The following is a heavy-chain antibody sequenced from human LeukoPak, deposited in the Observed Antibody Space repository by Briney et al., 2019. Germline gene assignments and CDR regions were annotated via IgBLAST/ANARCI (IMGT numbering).Heavy chain of an antibody. V-gene: IGHV3-23*01. J-gene: IGHJ4*02. CDR1: GFTFSSYA. CDR3: AKSLWSGYYKGFDY. D-gene: IGHD3-3*01. Sequence: QPGGSLRLSCAASGFTFSSYAMSWVRQAPGKGLEWVSAISGSGGSTYYADSVKGRFTISRDNSENTLYLQMNSLRAEDTAVYYCAKSLWSGYYKGFDYWGQGTLVTVSS. CDR2: ISGSGGST.